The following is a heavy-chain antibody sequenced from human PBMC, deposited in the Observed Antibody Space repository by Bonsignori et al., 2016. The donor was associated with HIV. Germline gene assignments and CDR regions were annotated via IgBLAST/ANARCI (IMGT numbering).Heavy chain of an antibody. Sequence: SETLSLTCRVSGDSISGSYWSWIRQPAGKGLEWIGRIYPSGGSNYNPSLKSRVTMSGDTSKNQISLMLSSVTAADTAVYYCARSRGGTYLDFYNFYLDVWGTGTTVTVSS. CDR3: ARSRGGTYLDFYNFYLDV. CDR2: IYPSGGS. V-gene: IGHV4-4*07. J-gene: IGHJ6*03. D-gene: IGHD2-15*01. CDR1: GDSISGSY.